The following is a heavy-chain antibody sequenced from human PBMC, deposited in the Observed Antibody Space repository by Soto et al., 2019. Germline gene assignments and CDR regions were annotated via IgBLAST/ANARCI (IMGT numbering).Heavy chain of an antibody. D-gene: IGHD1-26*01. CDR2: ISSSSSFI. CDR1: GLSLSDYS. CDR3: AGSSDDGRDN. V-gene: IGHV3-21*01. J-gene: IGHJ4*02. Sequence: EVQLVESGGGLVKPGRSLRLSCAASGLSLSDYSMKWIRQAPGKGLEWVASISSSSSFIHYAESMKGRFTISRDNAKNSLYLQMNSLSAEDTAVYYCAGSSDDGRDNWGQGTLVTVSS.